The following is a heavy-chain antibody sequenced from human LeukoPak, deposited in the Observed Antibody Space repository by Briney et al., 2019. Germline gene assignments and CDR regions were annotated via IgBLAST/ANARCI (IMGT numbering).Heavy chain of an antibody. D-gene: IGHD3-22*01. CDR1: GGSFSGYY. CDR3: ARKPRSSNLIVVVIGVLDY. J-gene: IGHJ4*02. V-gene: IGHV4-34*01. CDR2: IKHSGST. Sequence: SETLTLTCAVYGGSFSGYYWSWIRQPPEKGLEWIGEIKHSGSTNYNPSLKSRVTISVDTSKNQFSLKLSSVTAADTAVYYCARKPRSSNLIVVVIGVLDYWGQGTLVTVSS.